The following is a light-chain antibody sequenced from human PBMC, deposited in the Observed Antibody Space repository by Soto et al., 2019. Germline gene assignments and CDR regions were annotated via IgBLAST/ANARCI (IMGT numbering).Light chain of an antibody. CDR3: QQYSTYVWT. CDR2: KAS. J-gene: IGKJ1*01. V-gene: IGKV1-5*03. CDR1: QSISSW. Sequence: DIQITQSPSTLSASIGDRVTITCRASQSISSWLAWYQQKPGKAPKLLIYKASSLESGVPSRFSGSGSGTEFTLTISSLQPDDFAAYYCQQYSTYVWTFGQGTKV.